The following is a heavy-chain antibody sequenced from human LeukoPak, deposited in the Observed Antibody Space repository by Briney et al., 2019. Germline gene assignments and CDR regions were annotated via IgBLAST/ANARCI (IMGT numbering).Heavy chain of an antibody. D-gene: IGHD3-3*01. J-gene: IGHJ5*02. Sequence: GASVKVSCKASGYTFFTSDVSWVRQAPGQGLEWMGWISAYNGKTNYAQKFQGRVTMTTDTSTNTAYMELRSLRSDDTAVYYCARVDAREPITIFVPTRGNWFDPWGQGTLVTVSS. V-gene: IGHV1-18*01. CDR3: ARVDAREPITIFVPTRGNWFDP. CDR2: ISAYNGKT. CDR1: GYTFFTSD.